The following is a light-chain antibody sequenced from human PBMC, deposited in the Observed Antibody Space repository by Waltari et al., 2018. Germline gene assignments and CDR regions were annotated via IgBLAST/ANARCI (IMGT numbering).Light chain of an antibody. J-gene: IGLJ1*01. V-gene: IGLV2-23*02. CDR2: EVT. CDR1: RSDIGKYNY. CDR3: CSDAGSGTYV. Sequence: QSALTQPASVSGSPGQSITISCTGTRSDIGKYNYVSWYQHLPGKVPKVMISEVTKRPSWVSNRFSGSKSGNTASLTISGLQADDEAEYYCCSDAGSGTYVFGTGTKLTVV.